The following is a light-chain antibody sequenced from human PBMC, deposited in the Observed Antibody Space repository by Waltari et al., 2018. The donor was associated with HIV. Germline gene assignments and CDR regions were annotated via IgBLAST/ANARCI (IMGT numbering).Light chain of an antibody. Sequence: QSALTQPASVSGSPEQSITISCPGAGSDVGDYKYVSFYEQYPGKAPQLILYDVNKRPSGVSNRFSGSKSGNTASLTISGLQAEDEADYYCCSYAGSSTFGFYVFGTGTKVTVL. CDR1: GSDVGDYKY. CDR2: DVN. V-gene: IGLV2-23*02. CDR3: CSYAGSSTFGFYV. J-gene: IGLJ1*01.